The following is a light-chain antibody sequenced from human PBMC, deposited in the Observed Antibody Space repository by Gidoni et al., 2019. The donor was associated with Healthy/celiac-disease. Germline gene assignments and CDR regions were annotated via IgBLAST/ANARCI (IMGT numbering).Light chain of an antibody. J-gene: IGKJ4*01. V-gene: IGKV1-33*01. CDR3: QQYDNLPPLT. Sequence: DIQMPQSPSSLSASVGDRVTITCQASQDISDYLNWYQQKPGKAPKLLIYAASNLETGVPSRFSGSGSGTDFTFTISSLQPEDIATYYCQQYDNLPPLTFGGXTKVEIK. CDR2: AAS. CDR1: QDISDY.